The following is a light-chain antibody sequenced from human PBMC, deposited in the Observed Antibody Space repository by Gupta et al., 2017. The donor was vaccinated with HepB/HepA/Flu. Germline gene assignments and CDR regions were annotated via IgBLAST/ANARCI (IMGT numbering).Light chain of an antibody. Sequence: DIVMTQSPLSLPVTPGEPASSSCRSSRSLRQTSGYNYLDWYLQKPGQSPQLMIYLGSNRTSGGTDRFSGRGEGKDFTFKSRRGEDEDGGGYYVKQDQEPGTFGQGTKVEIK. CDR2: LGS. V-gene: IGKV2-28*01. CDR1: RSLRQTSGYNY. CDR3: KQDQEPGT. J-gene: IGKJ1*01.